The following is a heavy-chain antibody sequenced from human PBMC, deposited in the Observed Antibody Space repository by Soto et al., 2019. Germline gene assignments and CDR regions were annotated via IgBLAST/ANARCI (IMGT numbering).Heavy chain of an antibody. Sequence: QVQLVQSGAEVKKPGASVKVSCKASGYTFTSYGISWVRQAHGQGLEWMGWISAYNGNTNYAQKLQGRGTMTTDTSTSTAYMELRSLRSDDTAVYYCARTYYYDSSGYHGDYWGQGTLVTVSS. J-gene: IGHJ4*02. CDR3: ARTYYYDSSGYHGDY. D-gene: IGHD3-22*01. CDR2: ISAYNGNT. CDR1: GYTFTSYG. V-gene: IGHV1-18*01.